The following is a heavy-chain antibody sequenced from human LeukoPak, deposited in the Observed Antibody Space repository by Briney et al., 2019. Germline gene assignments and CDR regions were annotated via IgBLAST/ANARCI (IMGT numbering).Heavy chain of an antibody. V-gene: IGHV3-64*01. CDR2: ISSNGGST. D-gene: IGHD3-10*01. CDR3: ARDYGYGSGSYNYFDY. J-gene: IGHJ4*02. Sequence: GGSLRLSCAASGFTFSSYAMHWVRQAPGKGLEYVSAISSNGGSTYYANSVKGRFTISRDNSKNTLYLQMGSLRAEDMAVYYCARDYGYGSGSYNYFDYWGQGTLVTVSS. CDR1: GFTFSSYA.